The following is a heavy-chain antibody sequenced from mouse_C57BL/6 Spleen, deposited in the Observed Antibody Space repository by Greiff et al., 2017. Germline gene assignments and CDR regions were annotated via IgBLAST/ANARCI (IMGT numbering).Heavy chain of an antibody. J-gene: IGHJ4*01. D-gene: IGHD2-5*01. Sequence: QVQLQQSGAELVRPGTSVKVSCKASGYAFTNYLIAWVKQRPGQGLEWIGVINPGSGGTNYNEKFKGKATLTADKSSSTAYMQLSSLTSEDSAVYFCERDYSNSYYAMEYRGQGPSVTVAS. CDR2: INPGSGGT. CDR3: ERDYSNSYYAMEY. CDR1: GYAFTNYL. V-gene: IGHV1-54*01.